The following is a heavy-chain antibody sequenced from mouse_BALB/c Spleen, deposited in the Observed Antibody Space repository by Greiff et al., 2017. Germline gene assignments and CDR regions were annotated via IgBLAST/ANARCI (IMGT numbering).Heavy chain of an antibody. V-gene: IGHV5-17*02. D-gene: IGHD2-14*01. J-gene: IGHJ1*01. CDR1: GFTFSSFG. Sequence: DVHLVESGGGLVQPGGSRKLSCAASGFTFSSFGMHWVRQAPEKGLEWVAYISSGSSTIYYADTVKGRFTISRDNPKNTLFLQMTSLRSEDTAMYYCARNYRYDVSYWYFDVWGAGTTVTVSS. CDR2: ISSGSSTI. CDR3: ARNYRYDVSYWYFDV.